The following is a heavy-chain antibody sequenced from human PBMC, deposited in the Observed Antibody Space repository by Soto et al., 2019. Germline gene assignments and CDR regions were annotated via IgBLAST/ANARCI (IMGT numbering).Heavy chain of an antibody. D-gene: IGHD4-17*01. CDR2: IYSGGNT. Sequence: EVNLVESGGGLVQPGGSLRLSCAAPGVTVSNNYMSWVRQAPGKGLELVSSIYSGGNTYYADSVKGRFTISTDNSKNTLYLQMNSLRVEDTAVYYCARNVPVTTLGYWGQGTLVTVSS. V-gene: IGHV3-66*01. CDR1: GVTVSNNY. J-gene: IGHJ4*02. CDR3: ARNVPVTTLGY.